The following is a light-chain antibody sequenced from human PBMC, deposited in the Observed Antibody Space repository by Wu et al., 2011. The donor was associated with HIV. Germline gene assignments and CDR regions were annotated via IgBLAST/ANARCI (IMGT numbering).Light chain of an antibody. CDR1: QSVSSSY. V-gene: IGKV3-20*01. Sequence: EIVLTQSPGTLSLSPGERATLSCRASQSVSSSYLAWYQQKPGQAPRLLIYGASTRATSIPARFSGSGSGRDFTLTINRLETEDFAVYYCQHYGTSPQVTFGGGTKVEIK. J-gene: IGKJ4*01. CDR2: GAS. CDR3: QHYGTSPQVT.